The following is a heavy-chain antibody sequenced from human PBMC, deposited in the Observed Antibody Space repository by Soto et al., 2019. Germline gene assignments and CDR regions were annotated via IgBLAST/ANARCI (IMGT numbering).Heavy chain of an antibody. CDR1: GNAFTNFW. Sequence: RGESLKISCTGFGNAFTNFWISWGRQMPWRGLEWMGRIDPSDSYTKYSPTFQGHVSISVDKSISTAYLQWSSLKASDTAIYYCARLYCTTDTCDSWFDPWGQGTLVTVSS. CDR3: ARLYCTTDTCDSWFDP. CDR2: IDPSDSYT. J-gene: IGHJ5*02. V-gene: IGHV5-10-1*01. D-gene: IGHD2-8*01.